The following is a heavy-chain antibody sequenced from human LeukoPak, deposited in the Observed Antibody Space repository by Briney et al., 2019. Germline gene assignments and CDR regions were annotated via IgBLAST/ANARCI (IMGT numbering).Heavy chain of an antibody. CDR1: GGSFSDYF. D-gene: IGHD2-2*01. Sequence: SETLSLTCAVYGGSFSDYFWGWLRQPPGKGLEWIGEINHSGRTYYNPSLKSRVTISVDTSKNQFSLNLSSVTAADTAVYYCARDVVVVPAAIHCGMDVGGQGTTVTVSS. V-gene: IGHV4-34*01. CDR3: ARDVVVVPAAIHCGMDV. J-gene: IGHJ6*02. CDR2: INHSGRT.